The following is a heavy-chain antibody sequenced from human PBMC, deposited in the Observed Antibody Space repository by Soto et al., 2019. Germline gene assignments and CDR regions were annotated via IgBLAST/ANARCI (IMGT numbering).Heavy chain of an antibody. CDR3: ARGHISATNNWLDP. V-gene: IGHV1-8*01. J-gene: IGHJ5*02. D-gene: IGHD1-20*01. CDR1: GYTFTSYH. Sequence: QVQLVQSGAEVKKPGASVKVSCKGSGYTFTSYHINCVRQATGQGLEWMGWMNPKSGNTGYAQTLQGRVTMTGDTSIRPAYMELSSLRFEDTAMYYCARGHISATNNWLDPLGQGALVTVSS. CDR2: MNPKSGNT.